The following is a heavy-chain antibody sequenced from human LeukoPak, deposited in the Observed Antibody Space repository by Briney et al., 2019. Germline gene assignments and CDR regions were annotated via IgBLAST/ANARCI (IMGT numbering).Heavy chain of an antibody. Sequence: SVKVSCKASGYTFSAYDISWMRQAPGQGLEWMGGIIPIFGTANYAQKFQGRVTITADESTSTAYMELSSLRSEDTAVYYCARGLDYYNYWGQGTLVTVSS. CDR2: IIPIFGTA. V-gene: IGHV1-69*13. CDR3: ARGLDYYNY. J-gene: IGHJ4*02. CDR1: GYTFSAYD.